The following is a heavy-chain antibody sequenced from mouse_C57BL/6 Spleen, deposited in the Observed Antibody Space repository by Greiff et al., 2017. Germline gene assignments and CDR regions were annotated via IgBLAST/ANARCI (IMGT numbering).Heavy chain of an antibody. Sequence: QVQLQQPGAELVRPGSSVKLSCKASGYTFTSYWMDWVKQRPGQGLEWIGNIYPSDSETHYNQKFKDKATLTVDNSSSTAYMQLSSLTSEDSAVYYCARTDYYGRRLAYWGQGTLVTVSA. D-gene: IGHD1-1*01. CDR2: IYPSDSET. J-gene: IGHJ3*01. CDR1: GYTFTSYW. V-gene: IGHV1-61*01. CDR3: ARTDYYGRRLAY.